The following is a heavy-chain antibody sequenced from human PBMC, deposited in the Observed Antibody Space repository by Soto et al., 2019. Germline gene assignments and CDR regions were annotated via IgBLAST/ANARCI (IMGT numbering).Heavy chain of an antibody. V-gene: IGHV3-23*01. CDR3: AKDRGAPIY. J-gene: IGHJ4*02. CDR2: TTGSGDYT. CDR1: GFTFSNHA. Sequence: PGGSLRLSFAASGFTFSNHAMSWVRQAPGKGLEWLSGTTGSGDYTYYVDSVKGRFTSSRDNSKNTLYLQMNGLRAEDTAVYYCAKDRGAPIYWGQGALVTVSS. D-gene: IGHD3-10*01.